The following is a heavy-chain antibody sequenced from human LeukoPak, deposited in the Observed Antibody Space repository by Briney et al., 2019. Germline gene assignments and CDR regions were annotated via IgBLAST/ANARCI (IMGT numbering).Heavy chain of an antibody. J-gene: IGHJ3*02. CDR3: ARVKGGDPRLDAFDI. Sequence: ASVKVSCKASGYTFTGYYMYWVRQAPGQGLEWVWCINPNSGGTNYAQKFQGRVTMPMDTSFSPAYMELSRLRSDDTAVYYSARVKGGDPRLDAFDIWGQGTMVTVSS. V-gene: IGHV1-2*02. D-gene: IGHD2-21*01. CDR2: INPNSGGT. CDR1: GYTFTGYY.